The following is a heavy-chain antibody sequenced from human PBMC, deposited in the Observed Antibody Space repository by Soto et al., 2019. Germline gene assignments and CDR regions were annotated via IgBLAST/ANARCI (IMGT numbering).Heavy chain of an antibody. V-gene: IGHV1-18*01. Sequence: GASVKVSCKASGYTFTSYGISWVRQAPGQGLEWMGWISAYNGNTNYAQKLQGRVTMTTDTSTSTAYMELGSLRSDDTAVYYCARGALDYYYYYYYMDVWGKGTTVTVSS. J-gene: IGHJ6*03. D-gene: IGHD1-1*01. CDR2: ISAYNGNT. CDR1: GYTFTSYG. CDR3: ARGALDYYYYYYYMDV.